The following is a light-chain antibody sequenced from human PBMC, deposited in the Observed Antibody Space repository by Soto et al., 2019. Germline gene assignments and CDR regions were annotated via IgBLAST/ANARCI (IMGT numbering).Light chain of an antibody. V-gene: IGKV3-20*01. CDR1: QTVRSSY. Sequence: EIELTQSPGTLSLSLGEGATLSCRASQTVRSSYLAWYQQKPGQAPRLLIYGASSRATGIPDRFSGRGSGTAFPLTISTLEPEAFAVYYCHQYDRSPPTFGQGTKVDIK. CDR2: GAS. J-gene: IGKJ1*01. CDR3: HQYDRSPPT.